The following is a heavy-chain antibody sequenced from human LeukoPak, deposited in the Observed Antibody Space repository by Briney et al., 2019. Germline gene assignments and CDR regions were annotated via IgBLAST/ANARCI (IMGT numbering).Heavy chain of an antibody. CDR2: FDPEDGET. Sequence: ASVKVSCKVSGYTLTEISMHWVRQAPGKGLEWMGGFDPEDGETIYAQKFQGRVTMTEDTSTDTAYMELSSLRSDDTAVYYCVRSGYDYDWFDPWGQGTLVTVSS. V-gene: IGHV1-24*01. CDR3: VRSGYDYDWFDP. J-gene: IGHJ5*02. D-gene: IGHD5-12*01. CDR1: GYTLTEIS.